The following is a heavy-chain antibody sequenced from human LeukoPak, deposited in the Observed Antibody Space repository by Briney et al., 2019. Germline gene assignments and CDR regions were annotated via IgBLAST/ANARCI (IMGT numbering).Heavy chain of an antibody. V-gene: IGHV3-21*04. CDR1: GFTFSSYN. CDR2: INTNSDYI. J-gene: IGHJ6*02. Sequence: GGSLRLSCAASGFTFSSYNMNWVRQAPGKGLEWVSSINTNSDYIYYADSVKGRFTISRDSSKNTLYLQMNSLRAEDTAVYYCAKVSGGGLYYDGMDVWGQGTTVTVSS. D-gene: IGHD1-14*01. CDR3: AKVSGGGLYYDGMDV.